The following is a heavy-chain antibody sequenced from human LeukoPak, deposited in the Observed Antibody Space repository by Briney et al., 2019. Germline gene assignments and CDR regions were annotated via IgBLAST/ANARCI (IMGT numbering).Heavy chain of an antibody. Sequence: HPSETLSLTCSVFGGSVNSGSYYWSWIRQPPGKGLEWIGYIYYSGNTNYNPSLKSRVTISVDTSKNQFSLNLNSVNTADTAVYYCARAAAGTRFSRFDSWGQGTLVTVSS. D-gene: IGHD6-13*01. J-gene: IGHJ4*02. V-gene: IGHV4-61*01. CDR1: GGSVNSGSYY. CDR2: IYYSGNT. CDR3: ARAAAGTRFSRFDS.